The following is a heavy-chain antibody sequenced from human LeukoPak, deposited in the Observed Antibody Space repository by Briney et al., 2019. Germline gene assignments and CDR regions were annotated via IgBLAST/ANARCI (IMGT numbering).Heavy chain of an antibody. V-gene: IGHV3-23*01. D-gene: IGHD6-19*01. J-gene: IGHJ4*02. CDR1: GFTFSNYA. CDR3: ARRSGIAVAGAFDY. CDR2: ISGSGDST. Sequence: GGSLRLSCAASGFTFSNYAMRLFRQAPGKGLEWVSGISGSGDSTYYADSVKGGFTISRDNSKNTLYVQMNSLRAEDTAVYYCARRSGIAVAGAFDYWGQGTLVTVSS.